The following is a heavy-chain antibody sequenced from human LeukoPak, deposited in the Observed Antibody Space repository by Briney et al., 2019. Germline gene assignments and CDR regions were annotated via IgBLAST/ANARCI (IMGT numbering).Heavy chain of an antibody. V-gene: IGHV4-59*01. Sequence: SETLSLTCTVSGGSISSYYWSWIRQPPGKGLEWIGYIFYSGSTNYNPSLKSRVTTSIDTSKNQFSLKLSSVTAADTAVYYCARGGYCSSTSCYVFDYWGQGTLVTVSS. CDR3: ARGGYCSSTSCYVFDY. D-gene: IGHD2-2*01. CDR2: IFYSGST. J-gene: IGHJ4*02. CDR1: GGSISSYY.